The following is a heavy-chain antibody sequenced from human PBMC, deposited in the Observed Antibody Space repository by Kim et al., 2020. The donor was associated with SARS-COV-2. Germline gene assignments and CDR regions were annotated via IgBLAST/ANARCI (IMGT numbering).Heavy chain of an antibody. D-gene: IGHD6-19*01. CDR2: T. J-gene: IGHJ4*02. CDR3: VKWYNSGWDVY. V-gene: IGHV3-64D*09. Sequence: TYYADSVKGRFTTSRDNPKNTLYLKWRSLRAEDTAVYYCVKWYNSGWDVYWGQGTLVTVSS.